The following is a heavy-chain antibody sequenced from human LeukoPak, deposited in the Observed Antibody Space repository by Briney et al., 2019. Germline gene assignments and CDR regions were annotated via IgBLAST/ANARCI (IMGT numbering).Heavy chain of an antibody. D-gene: IGHD3-16*01. J-gene: IGHJ1*01. CDR3: ARADWGSFAH. CDR1: GFTFSWYW. CDR2: IDPSGNE. V-gene: IGHV3-7*01. Sequence: GGSLRLSCAASGFTFSWYWMSWVRQAPGKGLEWVAHIDPSGNEFYVDSVKGRFAISRDSAQRSVFLQLNNLRDEDTAVYYCARADWGSFAHWGQGALVTVSS.